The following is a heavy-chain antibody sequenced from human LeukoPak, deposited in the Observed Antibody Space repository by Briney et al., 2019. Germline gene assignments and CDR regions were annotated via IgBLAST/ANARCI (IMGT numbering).Heavy chain of an antibody. CDR1: GVTLSSYA. V-gene: IGHV3-23*01. Sequence: GGSLRLSCAASGVTLSSYAMSWARQAPGKGLEWVSGISSSGSGGNTYYADSVKGRFTISRDNSKNTLYLQMNSLRAEDTAVYYCAKDRGGDYGDLYFDYWGQGTLVTVSS. D-gene: IGHD4-17*01. CDR2: ISSSGSGGNT. CDR3: AKDRGGDYGDLYFDY. J-gene: IGHJ4*02.